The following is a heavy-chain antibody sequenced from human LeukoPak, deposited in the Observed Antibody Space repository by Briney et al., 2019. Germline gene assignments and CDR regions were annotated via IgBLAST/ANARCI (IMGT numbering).Heavy chain of an antibody. CDR2: IIPIFGIA. CDR1: GGTFSSNA. Sequence: SVKVSCKASGGTFSSNAISWVRQAPGQGLEWMGRIIPIFGIANYAQKFQGRVTITADKSTSTAYMELSSLRSEDTAVYYCAREGIASVRFDYWGQGTLVTVSS. V-gene: IGHV1-69*04. CDR3: AREGIASVRFDY. D-gene: IGHD6-13*01. J-gene: IGHJ4*02.